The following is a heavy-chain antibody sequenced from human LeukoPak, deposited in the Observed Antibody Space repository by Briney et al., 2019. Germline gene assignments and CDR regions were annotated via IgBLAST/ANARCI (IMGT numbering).Heavy chain of an antibody. CDR3: ARGLLSGKWFDP. V-gene: IGHV1-8*01. Sequence: ASVKVSCKASGYTFTSYDINWVRQATGQGLEWMGWMNPNSGNTGYAQKFQGRVTMTRNTSISTAYMELSSLRSEDTAVYYCARGLLSGKWFDPWGQGTLVTVSS. J-gene: IGHJ5*02. CDR1: GYTFTSYD. CDR2: MNPNSGNT. D-gene: IGHD2-21*01.